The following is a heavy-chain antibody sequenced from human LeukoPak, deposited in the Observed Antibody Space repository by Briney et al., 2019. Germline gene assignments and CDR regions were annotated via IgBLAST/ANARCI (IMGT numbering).Heavy chain of an antibody. CDR2: MNPNSGNT. CDR1: GYTFTSYD. V-gene: IGHV1-8*01. D-gene: IGHD2-15*01. CDR3: ARGRRYCSGGSCYGGAYGMDV. Sequence: ASVKVSCKASGYTFTSYDINWVRQATGQGLEWMGWMNPNSGNTGYAQKFQGRVTMTRNTSISTAYMELSSLRSEDTAVYYCARGRRYCSGGSCYGGAYGMDVRGQGTTVTVSS. J-gene: IGHJ6*02.